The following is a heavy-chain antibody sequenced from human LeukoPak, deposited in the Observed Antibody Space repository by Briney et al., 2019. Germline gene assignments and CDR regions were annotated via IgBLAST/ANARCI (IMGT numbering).Heavy chain of an antibody. J-gene: IGHJ4*02. CDR1: GFTPRRYE. CDR3: ARNSGWYGVS. CDR2: IDYSGGST. V-gene: IGHV3-23*01. Sequence: VGSLRLSCAASGFTPRRYETSCSRQTPEERLGWVSSIDYSGGSTHYADSVMGRFTISRDNSKNTLYLQLNSLSADDTAVYYCARNSGWYGVSWGQGTLVTVSS. D-gene: IGHD6-19*01.